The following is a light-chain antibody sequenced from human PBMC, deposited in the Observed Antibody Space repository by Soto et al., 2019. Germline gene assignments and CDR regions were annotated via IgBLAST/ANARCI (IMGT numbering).Light chain of an antibody. J-gene: IGLJ2*01. V-gene: IGLV1-51*01. CDR3: ATWDNSLSAVV. CDR1: SSNIENNY. Sequence: QSVLTQPPSVSAAAGQNVTISCSGSSSNIENNYVSWYQQLPGTAPKLLIYDNNMRPSGIPDRFSGSKSGTSATLGITGLQTGDEADYYCATWDNSLSAVVFGGGTQLTVL. CDR2: DNN.